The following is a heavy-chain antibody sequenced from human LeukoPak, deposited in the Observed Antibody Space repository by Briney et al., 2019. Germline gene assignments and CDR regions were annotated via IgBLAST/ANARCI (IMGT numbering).Heavy chain of an antibody. Sequence: SGTLSLTCTVSGGSISSYYWSWIRQPPGKGLEWIGYIYYSGSTNYNPSLKSRVTISVDTSKNQFSLKLSSVTAADTAVYYCARSGEWWFGEYVLGYFDYWGQGTLVTVSS. CDR1: GGSISSYY. CDR2: IYYSGST. V-gene: IGHV4-59*01. D-gene: IGHD3-10*01. J-gene: IGHJ4*02. CDR3: ARSGEWWFGEYVLGYFDY.